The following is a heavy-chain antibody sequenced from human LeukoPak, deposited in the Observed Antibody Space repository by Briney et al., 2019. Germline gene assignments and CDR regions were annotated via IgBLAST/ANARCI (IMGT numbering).Heavy chain of an antibody. CDR1: GFTFDDYT. Sequence: GGSLRLSCAASGFTFDDYTMHWVRQAPGKGLEWVSLISWDGGSTYYADSVKGRFTISRDNSKNSLYLQMNSLRTEDTALYYCAKEDYGSGSYLDYWGQGTLVTVSS. J-gene: IGHJ4*02. V-gene: IGHV3-43*01. CDR3: AKEDYGSGSYLDY. CDR2: ISWDGGST. D-gene: IGHD3-10*01.